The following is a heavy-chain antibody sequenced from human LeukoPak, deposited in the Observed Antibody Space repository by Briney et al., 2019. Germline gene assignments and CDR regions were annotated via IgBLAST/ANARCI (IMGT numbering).Heavy chain of an antibody. D-gene: IGHD2-21*02. CDR3: ARQGGDGTFGGGDPIDY. CDR2: ICHSGST. V-gene: IGHV4-4*02. Sequence: SGTLSLTCAVSGGSISSSNWWSWVRQPPGKGLEWIGEICHSGSTNYNPSLKSRVTISVDKSKNQFSLKLSSVTAADTAVYYCARQGGDGTFGGGDPIDYWGQGTLVTVSS. J-gene: IGHJ4*02. CDR1: GGSISSSNW.